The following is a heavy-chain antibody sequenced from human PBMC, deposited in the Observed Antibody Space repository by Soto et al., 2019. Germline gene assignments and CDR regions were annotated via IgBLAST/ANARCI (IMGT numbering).Heavy chain of an antibody. CDR3: ARSYGQTWLLGSFDT. CDR1: GYSFTSYW. Sequence: GESLKISCKGSGYSFTSYWIGWVRQMPGKGLEWMGIIYPGDSDTRYSPSFQGQVTISADKSISTAYLQWSSLKASDTAMYYCARSYGQTWLLGSFDTWGQGTLVTVSS. CDR2: IYPGDSDT. J-gene: IGHJ5*02. V-gene: IGHV5-51*01. D-gene: IGHD5-18*01.